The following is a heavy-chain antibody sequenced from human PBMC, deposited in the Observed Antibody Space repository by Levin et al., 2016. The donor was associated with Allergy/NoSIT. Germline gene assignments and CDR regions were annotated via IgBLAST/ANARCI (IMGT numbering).Heavy chain of an antibody. D-gene: IGHD5-24*01. CDR1: GGPFSGFY. CDR2: IYYSGST. J-gene: IGHJ3*02. CDR3: ARMGGEMRALDAFDI. Sequence: SETLSLTCAVSGGPFSGFYWSWIRQPPGKGLEWIGYIYYSGSTNYIPPLKSRVTMSLDTSKNHFSLRLGSVTAADTAIYYCARMGGEMRALDAFDIWGQGTVVTVSS. V-gene: IGHV4-59*01.